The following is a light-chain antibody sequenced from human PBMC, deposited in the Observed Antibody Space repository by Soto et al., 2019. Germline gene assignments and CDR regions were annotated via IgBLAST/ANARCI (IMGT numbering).Light chain of an antibody. CDR2: GNR. V-gene: IGLV1-40*01. CDR3: QSYDSSLSGVV. J-gene: IGLJ3*02. CDR1: SSNIVAGYD. Sequence: QAVVTQPPSVSGAPGQRVTISCAGSSSNIVAGYDVHWYQQLAATAPKLLINGNRNRPSGVPDRFSGSKSGTSASLAITGLQAEDEGDYYCQSYDSSLSGVVFGGGTKLTVL.